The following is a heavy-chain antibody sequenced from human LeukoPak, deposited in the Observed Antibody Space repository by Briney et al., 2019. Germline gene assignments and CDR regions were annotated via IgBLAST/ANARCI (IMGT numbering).Heavy chain of an antibody. D-gene: IGHD3-16*01. Sequence: GGSLRLSCAASGLTFDDYGMSWVRQAPGKGLEWVSGINWNGGSTGYADSVKGRFTISRDNAKNSLYLQMNSLRAEDTALYHCARGGNLGELLDYWGQGTLVTVSS. CDR2: INWNGGST. CDR1: GLTFDDYG. J-gene: IGHJ4*02. CDR3: ARGGNLGELLDY. V-gene: IGHV3-20*01.